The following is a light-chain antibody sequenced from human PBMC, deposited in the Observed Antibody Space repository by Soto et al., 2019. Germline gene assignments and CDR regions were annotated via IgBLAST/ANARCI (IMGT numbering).Light chain of an antibody. CDR2: GAS. CDR3: QQYNNWPPWT. CDR1: QSVSSY. V-gene: IGKV3-15*01. J-gene: IGKJ1*01. Sequence: EIVMTQSPATLSVSPGERATLSCRASQSVSSYLAWYQQKPGQAPRLLIYGASTRATGIPARFSGSGSGTEFTLPISSLQSEDYAVYYCQQYNNWPPWTFGQGTKVEIK.